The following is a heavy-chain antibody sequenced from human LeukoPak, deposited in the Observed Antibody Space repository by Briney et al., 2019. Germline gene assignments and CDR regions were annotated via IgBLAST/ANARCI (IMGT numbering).Heavy chain of an antibody. CDR1: GYTFTSYG. CDR3: ARGTYYYDSSGQLPHDY. V-gene: IGHV1-18*01. J-gene: IGHJ4*02. CDR2: ISAYNGNT. Sequence: ASVKVSCKASGYTFTSYGISWVRQAPGQRLEWMGWISAYNGNTNYAQKLQGRVTMTTDTSTSTAYMELRSLRSDDTAVYYCARGTYYYDSSGQLPHDYWGQGTLVTVSS. D-gene: IGHD3-22*01.